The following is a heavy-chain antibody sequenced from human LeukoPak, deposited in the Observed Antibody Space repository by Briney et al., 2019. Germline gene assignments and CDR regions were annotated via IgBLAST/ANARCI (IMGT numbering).Heavy chain of an antibody. J-gene: IGHJ1*01. D-gene: IGHD2-15*01. CDR3: ASGYSAEYFQH. CDR1: GGSFSGYY. V-gene: IGHV4-34*01. CDR2: INHSGST. Sequence: SETLSLTCAVYGGSFSGYYWSWIRQPPGKGLEWIGEINHSGSTNYNPSLKSRVTISVDTSKDQFSLKLSSVTAADTAVYHCASGYSAEYFQHWGQGTLVTVSS.